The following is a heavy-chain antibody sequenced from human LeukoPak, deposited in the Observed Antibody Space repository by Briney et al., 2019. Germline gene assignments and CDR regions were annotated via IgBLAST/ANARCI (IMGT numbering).Heavy chain of an antibody. J-gene: IGHJ2*01. Sequence: PGGSLTLSCAASGFTFSSYAMSWVRQAPGKGLDWVSPISGSGGSTYYADSVKGRFTISRDNSKKTLYLQMHSLRDEDTAVYYCAKAAGIAGAGPYWYFDLWGRGPLVTVSS. CDR3: AKAAGIAGAGPYWYFDL. CDR1: GFTFSSYA. D-gene: IGHD6-13*01. CDR2: ISGSGGST. V-gene: IGHV3-23*01.